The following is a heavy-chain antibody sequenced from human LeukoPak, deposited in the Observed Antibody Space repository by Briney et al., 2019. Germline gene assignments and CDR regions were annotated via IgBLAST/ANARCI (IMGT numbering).Heavy chain of an antibody. V-gene: IGHV3-23*01. D-gene: IGHD6-19*01. CDR1: GFTFDSNA. CDR3: AGASSGFDY. CDR2: ISGGGVRT. Sequence: GGSLRLSRAASGFTFDSNATGWVSQAPGKGLGWVSGISGGGVRTFYAASVKGRFTFSRDNSNNTLYLQMNSLRTQETAVYYWAGASSGFDYWGQGTLVTVSS. J-gene: IGHJ4*02.